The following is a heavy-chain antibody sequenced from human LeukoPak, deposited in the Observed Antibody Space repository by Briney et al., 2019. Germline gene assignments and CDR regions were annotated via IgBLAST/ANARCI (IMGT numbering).Heavy chain of an antibody. D-gene: IGHD3-22*01. CDR3: ARGHSRDYYYAVDV. J-gene: IGHJ6*01. V-gene: IGHV3-66*01. CDR1: GFTVSSNY. CDR2: TDSGSGT. Sequence: GESLKLSCAVSGFTVSSNYMSWVRQAPGKGLEWVSVTDSGSGTYYADSVKGRFTISRDNSKNTLYLQMNSLRADDTAIYYCARGHSRDYYYAVDVWGQGTMVTVSS.